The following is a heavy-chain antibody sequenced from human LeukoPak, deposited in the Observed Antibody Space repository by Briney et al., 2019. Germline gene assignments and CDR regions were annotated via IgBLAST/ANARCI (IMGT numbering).Heavy chain of an antibody. D-gene: IGHD6-13*01. CDR3: ARGRGIAADGTTYFDY. V-gene: IGHV1-8*02. CDR2: MNSNSGNT. CDR1: RYTFTTYD. J-gene: IGHJ4*02. Sequence: ASVKVSCKASRYTFTTYDINWVRQAAGQGLEWMGWMNSNSGNTGYAQKFQGRVTMTRNTSISTAYMELSSLRSEDTAVYYCARGRGIAADGTTYFDYWGQGTLVTVSS.